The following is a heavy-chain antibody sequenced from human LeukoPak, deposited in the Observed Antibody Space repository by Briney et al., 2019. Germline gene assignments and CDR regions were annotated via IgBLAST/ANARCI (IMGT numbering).Heavy chain of an antibody. Sequence: GESLKLSCTGSGYSPTTPGIGWERKMPGKGLECMAIIYPGDSNTRYSPSFQGQVTISADKSISTAYLQWSSLQASDTAMYYCARLRGGYDFDYWGQGTLVTVSS. CDR2: IYPGDSNT. CDR3: ARLRGGYDFDY. CDR1: GYSPTTPG. J-gene: IGHJ4*02. D-gene: IGHD5-12*01. V-gene: IGHV5-51*01.